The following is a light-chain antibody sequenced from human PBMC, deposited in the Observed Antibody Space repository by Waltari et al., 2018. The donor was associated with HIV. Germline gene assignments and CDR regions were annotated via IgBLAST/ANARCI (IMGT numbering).Light chain of an antibody. J-gene: IGLJ2*01. CDR3: QSYDSSFSGAV. CDR1: SSNLGAGFD. Sequence: QSVLTQPPSVSGAPGQRVTVSCTGSSSNLGAGFDVHWYQQIPGTAPKLLIYANKNRPSGVPDRFSGSKSGATAALAITGLQPEDEADYYCQSYDSSFSGAVFGGGTKLTVL. V-gene: IGLV1-40*01. CDR2: ANK.